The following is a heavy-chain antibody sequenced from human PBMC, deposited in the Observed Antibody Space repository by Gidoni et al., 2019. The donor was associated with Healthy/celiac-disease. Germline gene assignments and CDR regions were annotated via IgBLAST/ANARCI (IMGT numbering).Heavy chain of an antibody. CDR2: ISYDGSNK. Sequence: QVQLVESGGGVVQPGRSLRLSCAASGFTFSSYAMHWVRQAPGKGLEWVAVISYDGSNKYYADSVKGRFTISRDNSKNTLYLQMNSLRAEDTAVYYCARKTGELWAFDIWGQGTMVTVSS. CDR3: ARKTGELWAFDI. D-gene: IGHD3-10*01. V-gene: IGHV3-30*04. J-gene: IGHJ3*02. CDR1: GFTFSSYA.